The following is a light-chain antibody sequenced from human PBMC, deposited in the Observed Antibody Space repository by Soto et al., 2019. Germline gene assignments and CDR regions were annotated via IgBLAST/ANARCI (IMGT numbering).Light chain of an antibody. Sequence: QSVLTQPASVSGSPGQSITISCTGTSSDVGGYNYVSWYQQQSGKAPKLMIHEVSNRPSGVANRFSGSKSGNTASLNISGLQAEDEAGYYCSSYTSSRAYVFGIGTKLTVL. CDR3: SSYTSSRAYV. CDR1: SSDVGGYNY. V-gene: IGLV2-14*01. CDR2: EVS. J-gene: IGLJ1*01.